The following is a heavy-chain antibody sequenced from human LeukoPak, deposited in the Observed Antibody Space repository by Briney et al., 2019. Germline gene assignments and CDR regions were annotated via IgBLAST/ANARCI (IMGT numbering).Heavy chain of an antibody. V-gene: IGHV3-48*01. D-gene: IGHD2-8*01. Sequence: GGSLRLSCAASGFAFSDYSMNWVRQAPGKGLEWVSYISSSDNTIHYADSVKGRFTISRDNAKNSLYLEMNSLRAEDTAVYYCAKSWGYCSNGVCGPFDPWGQGTLVTVSS. CDR2: ISSSDNTI. J-gene: IGHJ5*02. CDR1: GFAFSDYS. CDR3: AKSWGYCSNGVCGPFDP.